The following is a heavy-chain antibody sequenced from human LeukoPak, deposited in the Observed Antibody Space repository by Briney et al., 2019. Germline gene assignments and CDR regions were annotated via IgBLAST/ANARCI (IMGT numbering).Heavy chain of an antibody. V-gene: IGHV3-23*01. CDR3: AKVPGTTMAVDYFDY. J-gene: IGHJ4*02. D-gene: IGHD1-1*01. Sequence: PGGSLRLSCAASGFTFSSYAMSWVRQAPGKGLEWVSAISGSGGSTYYADSVKGRFTISRDNSKNTLYLQMNGLRAEDTAVYYCAKVPGTTMAVDYFDYWGQGTLVTVSS. CDR1: GFTFSSYA. CDR2: ISGSGGST.